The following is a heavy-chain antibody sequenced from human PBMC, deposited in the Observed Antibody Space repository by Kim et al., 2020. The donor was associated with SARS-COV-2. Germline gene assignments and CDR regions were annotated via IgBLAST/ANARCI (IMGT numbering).Heavy chain of an antibody. CDR2: INAGNGNT. V-gene: IGHV1-3*01. CDR1: GYTFTSYA. D-gene: IGHD3-22*01. Sequence: ASVKVSCKASGYTFTSYAMHWVRQAPGQRLEWMGWINAGNGNTKYSQKFQGRVTITRDTSASTAYMELSSLRSEDTALYYCASSYYDSSGFPEQLDYWGQGTLVTVSS. J-gene: IGHJ4*02. CDR3: ASSYYDSSGFPEQLDY.